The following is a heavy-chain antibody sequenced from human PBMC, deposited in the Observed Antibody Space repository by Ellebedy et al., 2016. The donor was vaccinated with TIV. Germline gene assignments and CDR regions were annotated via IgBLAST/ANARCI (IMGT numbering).Heavy chain of an antibody. V-gene: IGHV3-21*03. J-gene: IGHJ6*02. CDR3: AREVLGGRGDMDF. CDR1: GLTFSSYT. D-gene: IGHD3-16*01. Sequence: PGGSLRLSCAASGLTFSSYTMNWVRQAPGKGLEWVSSISSSITYIYFADSVRGRFTVSRDNSKNVMFLQMNSLRADDTAEYFCAREVLGGRGDMDFWGQGTTVIVSS. CDR2: ISSSITYI.